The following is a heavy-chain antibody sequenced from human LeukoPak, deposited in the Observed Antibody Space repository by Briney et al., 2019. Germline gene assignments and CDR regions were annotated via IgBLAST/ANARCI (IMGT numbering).Heavy chain of an antibody. CDR1: GFTFSKYW. J-gene: IGHJ4*02. V-gene: IGHV3-74*01. Sequence: QSGGSLRLSCAASGFTFSKYWMLWVRQAPGKGLESVSRINTDGTVTTYADSVKGRFTVSRDNADNTMFLQMNSVIDEDTAVYYCATKQWLAPPPDSWGQGTPVTVSS. CDR3: ATKQWLAPPPDS. CDR2: INTDGTVT. D-gene: IGHD6-19*01.